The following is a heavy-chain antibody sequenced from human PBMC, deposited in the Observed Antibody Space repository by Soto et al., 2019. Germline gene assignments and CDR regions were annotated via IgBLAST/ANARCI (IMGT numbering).Heavy chain of an antibody. J-gene: IGHJ4*02. CDR1: GGSISSGGYY. CDR3: ARAKGRSFFDY. D-gene: IGHD3-10*01. V-gene: IGHV4-31*03. Sequence: QVQLQESGPGLVKPSQTLSLTCTVSGGSISSGGYYWSWIRQRPGKGLGWIGYIYNSGSTYYSSSLKSRLNISGDTSKNQFSLKLSSVTAADSAVYYCARAKGRSFFDYWGQGTLVTVSS. CDR2: IYNSGST.